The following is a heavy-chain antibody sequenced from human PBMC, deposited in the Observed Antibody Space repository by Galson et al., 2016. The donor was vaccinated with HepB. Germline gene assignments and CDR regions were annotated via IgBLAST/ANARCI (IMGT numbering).Heavy chain of an antibody. D-gene: IGHD2-21*01. J-gene: IGHJ6*04. CDR2: LYISGST. CDR1: GGSISNYF. Sequence: SETLTLTCSVSGGSISNYFWSWIRQPAGKGLEWIGRLYISGSTNYNPSLKSRVTVSVDTSKNRISLKLRSVTAADTAVYYCARDRGIEVVGPATYYYHGLDVWGKGTTVTVSS. CDR3: ARDRGIEVVGPATYYYHGLDV. V-gene: IGHV4-4*07.